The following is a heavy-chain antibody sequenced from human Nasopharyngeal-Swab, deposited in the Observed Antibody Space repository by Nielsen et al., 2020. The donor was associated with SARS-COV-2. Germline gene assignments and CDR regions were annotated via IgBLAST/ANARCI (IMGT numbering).Heavy chain of an antibody. CDR2: IYPGDSTT. D-gene: IGHD4/OR15-4a*01. CDR3: ARLYGGYVDY. CDR1: GYSFYTYW. V-gene: IGHV5-51*01. Sequence: GESLKISCQGSGYSFYTYWIGWVRQMPGKGLEWMGIIYPGDSTTKYRPSFQGQVTISADKSISTAYLQWSSLKASDTAMYFCARLYGGYVDYWGQGTLVTVSS. J-gene: IGHJ4*02.